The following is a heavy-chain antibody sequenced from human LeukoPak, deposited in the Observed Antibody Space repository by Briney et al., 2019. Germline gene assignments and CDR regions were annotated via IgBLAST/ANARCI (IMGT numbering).Heavy chain of an antibody. CDR2: ISSSSSYI. D-gene: IGHD2-2*01. J-gene: IGHJ4*02. CDR3: ARVVGYCSSTSCQNFDY. CDR1: GFTFSSYS. Sequence: GGSLRLSYAASGFTFSSYSMNWVRQAPGKGLEWVSSISSSSSYIYYADSVKGRFTISRDNAKNSLYLQMNSLRAEDTAVYYCARVVGYCSSTSCQNFDYWGQGTLVTPSS. V-gene: IGHV3-21*01.